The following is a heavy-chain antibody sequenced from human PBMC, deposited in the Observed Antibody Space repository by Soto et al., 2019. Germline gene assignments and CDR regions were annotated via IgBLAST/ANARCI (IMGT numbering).Heavy chain of an antibody. Sequence: GGSLRLSCAASGFTFSSYAMSWVRQAPGKGLEWVSAISGSGGSTYYADSVKGRFTISRDNSKNTLYLQMNSLRAEDTAVYYCVKDLVRYCSGGSCYHVGMDVWGQGTTVTVSS. J-gene: IGHJ6*02. CDR2: ISGSGGST. D-gene: IGHD2-15*01. V-gene: IGHV3-23*01. CDR3: VKDLVRYCSGGSCYHVGMDV. CDR1: GFTFSSYA.